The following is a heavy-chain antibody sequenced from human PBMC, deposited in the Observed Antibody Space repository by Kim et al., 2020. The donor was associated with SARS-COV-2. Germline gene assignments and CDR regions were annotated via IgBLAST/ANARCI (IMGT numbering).Heavy chain of an antibody. V-gene: IGHV3-23*01. CDR2: RGDRT. Sequence: RGDRTYYADSVKGLCTISRDNSKNTMYLQGDSLRAEDTAVYYCAAADWLDPWGQGTLVTVSS. D-gene: IGHD6-13*01. J-gene: IGHJ5*02. CDR3: AAADWLDP.